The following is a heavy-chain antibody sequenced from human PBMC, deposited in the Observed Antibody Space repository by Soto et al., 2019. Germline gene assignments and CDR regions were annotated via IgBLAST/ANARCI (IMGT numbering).Heavy chain of an antibody. J-gene: IGHJ5*02. CDR2: ISGSGGST. CDR1: GFTFSSYA. Sequence: GGSLRVSCAASGFTFSSYAMSWVRQAPGKGLEWVSAISGSGGSTYYADSVKGRFTISRDNSKSTLYLQMNSLRAEDTAVYYCAKQYYDILTGGENWFDPWGHGTLVTVSS. D-gene: IGHD3-9*01. V-gene: IGHV3-23*01. CDR3: AKQYYDILTGGENWFDP.